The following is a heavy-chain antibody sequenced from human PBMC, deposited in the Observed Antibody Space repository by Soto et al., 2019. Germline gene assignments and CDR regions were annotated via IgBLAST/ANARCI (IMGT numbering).Heavy chain of an antibody. V-gene: IGHV4-61*08. D-gene: IGHD3-22*01. J-gene: IGHJ2*01. CDR1: GGSVNSADFY. Sequence: QVQLRESGPGLVEPSETLSLTCSVSGGSVNSADFYWTWIRQAPGTELQYIGYISYTGVTNYNPSIRSQVTISLGSSKNQFSLELKSMTAADTAVYYCARVLDSSWYVDLWGRGLRVTVSS. CDR2: ISYTGVT. CDR3: ARVLDSSWYVDL.